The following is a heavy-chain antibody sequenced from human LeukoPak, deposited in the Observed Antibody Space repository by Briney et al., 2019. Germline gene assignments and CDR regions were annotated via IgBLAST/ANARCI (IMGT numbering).Heavy chain of an antibody. CDR2: IYHSGST. CDR3: ARIPKRHYDILTGYTILDAFDI. J-gene: IGHJ3*02. V-gene: IGHV4-38-2*02. D-gene: IGHD3-9*01. CDR1: GYSISSGYY. Sequence: ETLSLTCTVSGYSISSGYYWGWIRQPPGKGLEWIGSIYHSGSTYYNPSLKSRVTISVDTSKNQFSLKLSSVTAADTAVYYCARIPKRHYDILTGYTILDAFDIWGQGTMVTVS.